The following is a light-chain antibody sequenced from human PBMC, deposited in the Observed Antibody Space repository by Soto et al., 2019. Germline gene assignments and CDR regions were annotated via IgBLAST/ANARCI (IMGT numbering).Light chain of an antibody. CDR3: QHYNSYSEA. CDR2: KAS. CDR1: QTISSW. J-gene: IGKJ1*01. Sequence: DIRMNEPCLTLSGPVGERVTITCLASQTISSWLAWYQQKPGKAPKLLIYKASTLKSGVPSRFSGSGSGTEFTLTISSLQPDDFATYQCQHYNSYSEAFGQGSKVDI. V-gene: IGKV1-5*03.